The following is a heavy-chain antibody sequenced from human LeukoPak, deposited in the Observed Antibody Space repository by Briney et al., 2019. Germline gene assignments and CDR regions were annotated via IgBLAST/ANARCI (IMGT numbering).Heavy chain of an antibody. V-gene: IGHV3-30-3*01. CDR2: ISYDGSNK. D-gene: IGHD5-24*01. J-gene: IGHJ4*02. CDR1: GFTFSSYA. CDR3: ARARRRDGYKSFDY. Sequence: GGSLRLSCAASGFTFSSYAMHWVRQAPGKGLEWVAVISYDGSNKYYADSVKGRFTISRDNAKNSLYLQMNSLRAEDTAVYYCARARRRDGYKSFDYWGQGTLVTVSS.